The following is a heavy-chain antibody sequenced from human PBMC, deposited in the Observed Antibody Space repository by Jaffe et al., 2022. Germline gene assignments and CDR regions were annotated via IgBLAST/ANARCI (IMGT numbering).Heavy chain of an antibody. V-gene: IGHV4-38-2*01. Sequence: QVQLQESGPGLVKPSETLSLTCAVSGYSISSGYYWGWIRQPPGKGLEWIGSIYHSGSTYYNPSLKSRVTISVDTSKNQFSLKLSSVTAADTAVYYCARRGDDGDLAYNGDGYYYDSSGPNDAFDIWGQGTMVTVSS. CDR2: IYHSGST. CDR1: GYSISSGYY. D-gene: IGHD3-22*01. J-gene: IGHJ3*02. CDR3: ARRGDDGDLAYNGDGYYYDSSGPNDAFDI.